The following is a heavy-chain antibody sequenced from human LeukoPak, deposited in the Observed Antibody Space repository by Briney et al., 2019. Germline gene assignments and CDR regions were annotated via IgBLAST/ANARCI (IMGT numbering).Heavy chain of an antibody. Sequence: SGKSLRLSCAASGFTFSSYGMHWVRQAPGKGLEWVAVISYDGSNKYYADSVKGRFTISRDNSKNTLYLQMNSLRAEDTAVYYCAKDWDYYGSGSYYNANPYFDYWGQGTLVTVSS. J-gene: IGHJ4*02. CDR1: GFTFSSYG. D-gene: IGHD3-10*01. CDR3: AKDWDYYGSGSYYNANPYFDY. V-gene: IGHV3-30*18. CDR2: ISYDGSNK.